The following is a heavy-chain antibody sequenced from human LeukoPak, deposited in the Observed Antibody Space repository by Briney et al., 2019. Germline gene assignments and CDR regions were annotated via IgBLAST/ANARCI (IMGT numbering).Heavy chain of an antibody. J-gene: IGHJ4*02. Sequence: GGSLRLSCAASGFTFRNYVIHWVRQAPGKGLEWVAVTSSDLNVKLYADSVKGRFTISRDNSRSTLYLQMNSLRPEDTAIYYCAREGYYGTGSPPSLYFDYWGQGTLVTVSS. V-gene: IGHV3-30-3*01. CDR2: TSSDLNVK. CDR3: AREGYYGTGSPPSLYFDY. D-gene: IGHD3-10*01. CDR1: GFTFRNYV.